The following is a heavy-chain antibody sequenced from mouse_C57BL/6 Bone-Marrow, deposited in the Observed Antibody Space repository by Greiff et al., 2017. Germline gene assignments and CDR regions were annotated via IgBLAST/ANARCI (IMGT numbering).Heavy chain of an antibody. CDR1: GYTFTSYW. CDR3: ARGYGRIYYYAMDY. V-gene: IGHV1-64*01. D-gene: IGHD1-1*01. J-gene: IGHJ4*01. CDR2: IHPNSGST. Sequence: QVQLQQPGAELVKPGASVKLSCKASGYTFTSYWMHWVKQRPGQGLEWIGMIHPNSGSTNYNEKFKSKATLTVDKSSSTAYMQLSSLTSEDSAVYYCARGYGRIYYYAMDYWGQGTSVTVSS.